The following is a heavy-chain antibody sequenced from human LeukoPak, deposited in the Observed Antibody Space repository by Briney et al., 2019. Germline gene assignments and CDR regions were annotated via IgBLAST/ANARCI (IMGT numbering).Heavy chain of an antibody. D-gene: IGHD6-13*01. V-gene: IGHV1-69*05. J-gene: IGHJ4*02. CDR3: ARGGAIAAADEIDY. CDR2: IVPIFGTA. Sequence: ASVKVSCKASGGTFSRYAVSWVRQAPGQGLEWMGGIVPIFGTANYAQKFQGRVTMTRNTSISTAYMELSSLRSEDTAVYYCARGGAIAAADEIDYWGQGTLVTVSS. CDR1: GGTFSRYA.